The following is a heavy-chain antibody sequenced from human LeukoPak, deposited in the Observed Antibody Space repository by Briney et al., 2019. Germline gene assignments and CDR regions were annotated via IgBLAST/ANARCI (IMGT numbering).Heavy chain of an antibody. V-gene: IGHV3-30*03. CDR2: IPYDGSNK. Sequence: GRSLRLSCAASGFTFSSYGMHWVRQAPGKGLDWVAFIPYDGSNKYYADSVKGRFTISRDNSKNTLYLQMNSLRTEDTALYYCARGYYYDSSGYYLSDAFDIWGQGTMVTVSS. CDR1: GFTFSSYG. J-gene: IGHJ3*02. D-gene: IGHD3-22*01. CDR3: ARGYYYDSSGYYLSDAFDI.